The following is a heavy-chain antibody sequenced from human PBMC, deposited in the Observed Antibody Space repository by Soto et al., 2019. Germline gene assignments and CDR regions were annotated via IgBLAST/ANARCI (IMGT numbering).Heavy chain of an antibody. Sequence: QVQLQESGPGLVKPSQTLSLTCSFSGDSIRGGGHYWNWIRQFPGKGLEWIGYVYHSGSTHYNPSLRGRHPISIDTSKNQFSLRLISVTAADTALYYCARDTGLAPTVWGYWGHGTQVTVSS. CDR1: GDSIRGGGHY. CDR2: VYHSGST. D-gene: IGHD7-27*01. J-gene: IGHJ4*03. V-gene: IGHV4-31*03. CDR3: ARDTGLAPTVWGY.